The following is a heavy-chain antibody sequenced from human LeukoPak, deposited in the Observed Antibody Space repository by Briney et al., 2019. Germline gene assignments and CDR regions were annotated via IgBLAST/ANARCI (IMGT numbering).Heavy chain of an antibody. V-gene: IGHV3-30*04. CDR3: ARDTSFAVEATLDF. D-gene: IGHD1-26*01. J-gene: IGHJ4*02. CDR2: VSYDGSNK. Sequence: GGSLRLSCAASGFTFSSYAMHWVRQAPGKGLEWVAVVSYDGSNKYYANSVKGRFTISRDKSKNTLHLQMNSLRAEDTAIYYCARDTSFAVEATLDFWGQGTLVTVSS. CDR1: GFTFSSYA.